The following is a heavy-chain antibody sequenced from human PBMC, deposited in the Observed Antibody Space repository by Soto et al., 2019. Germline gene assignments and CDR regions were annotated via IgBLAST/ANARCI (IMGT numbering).Heavy chain of an antibody. CDR3: VRLYHYDSSGYSFDY. Sequence: GESLKISCQGSGYSFTNYWINWVRQMPGKGLEWMGRIDPSDSYTNYSPSFQGHVTLSADKSISTAYLQWSSLRASDTAMYYCVRLYHYDSSGYSFDYWGQGTLVTVSS. V-gene: IGHV5-10-1*01. CDR1: GYSFTNYW. D-gene: IGHD3-22*01. CDR2: IDPSDSYT. J-gene: IGHJ4*02.